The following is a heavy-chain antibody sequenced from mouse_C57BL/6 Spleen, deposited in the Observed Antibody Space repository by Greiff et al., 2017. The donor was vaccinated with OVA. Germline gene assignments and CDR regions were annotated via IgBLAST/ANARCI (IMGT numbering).Heavy chain of an antibody. CDR2: IDPSDSYT. D-gene: IGHD1-1*01. Sequence: VQLQQPGAELVKPGASVKLSCKASGYTFTSYWMQWVKQRPGQGLEWIGEIDPSDSYTNYNQKFKGKATLTVDTSSSTAYMQLSSLTSEDSAVYYCARGSKYFEVWGTGTTVTVSS. CDR3: ARGSKYFEV. J-gene: IGHJ1*03. V-gene: IGHV1-50*01. CDR1: GYTFTSYW.